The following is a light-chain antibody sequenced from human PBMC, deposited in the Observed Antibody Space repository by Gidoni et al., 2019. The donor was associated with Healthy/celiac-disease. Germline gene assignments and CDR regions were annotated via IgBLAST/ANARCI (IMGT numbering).Light chain of an antibody. CDR1: QSISSY. V-gene: IGKV1-39*01. J-gene: IGKJ1*01. Sequence: DIQMTQSPSSLSASVGDRVTITCRASQSISSYLNWYQQKPGKAPKLLLYAASSLQSGVTSRFSGSGSVTDFTLTISSLQPEDFATYYCQQSYSTSWTFGQGTKVEIK. CDR2: AAS. CDR3: QQSYSTSWT.